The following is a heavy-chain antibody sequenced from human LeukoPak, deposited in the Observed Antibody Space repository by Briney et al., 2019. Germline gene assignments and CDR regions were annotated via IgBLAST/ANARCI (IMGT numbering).Heavy chain of an antibody. CDR3: ARGTDGIWSFDS. CDR1: GGSFSGYY. Sequence: ETLSLTCAVYGGSFSGYYWSWIRQPPGKGLVWVSRINSDGSSTNYADSVKGRFTISRDNAKNTVYLQMNSLRVEDTAVYYCARGTDGIWSFDSWGQGTLVTVSS. J-gene: IGHJ4*02. CDR2: INSDGSST. V-gene: IGHV3-74*01. D-gene: IGHD2-8*01.